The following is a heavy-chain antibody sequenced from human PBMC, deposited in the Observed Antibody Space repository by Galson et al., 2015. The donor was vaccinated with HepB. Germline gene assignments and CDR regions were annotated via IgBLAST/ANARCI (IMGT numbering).Heavy chain of an antibody. CDR1: GFTFSSYG. CDR3: AKDLHYDSSGYYYGFDY. V-gene: IGHV3-30*18. J-gene: IGHJ4*02. Sequence: SLRLSCAASGFTFSSYGMHWVRQAPGKGLEWVAVISYDGSNKYYADSVKGRFTISRDNSKNTLYLQMNSLRAEDTAVYYCAKDLHYDSSGYYYGFDYWGQGTLVTVSS. D-gene: IGHD3-22*01. CDR2: ISYDGSNK.